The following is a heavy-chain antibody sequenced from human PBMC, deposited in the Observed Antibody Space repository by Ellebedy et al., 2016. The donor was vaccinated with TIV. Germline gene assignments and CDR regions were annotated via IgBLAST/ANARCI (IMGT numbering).Heavy chain of an antibody. CDR2: NYFNGDT. V-gene: IGHV4-39*07. CDR3: ARAPES. J-gene: IGHJ5*02. Sequence: SETLSLXXTVSGGSIGSGYYYWGWIRQSPGKGLEWIGSNYFNGDTYYNPSLKSRVTISVDMSRRQFFLSLRSVTAADTAVYYCARAPESWGQGMLVTVSS. CDR1: GGSIGSGYYY.